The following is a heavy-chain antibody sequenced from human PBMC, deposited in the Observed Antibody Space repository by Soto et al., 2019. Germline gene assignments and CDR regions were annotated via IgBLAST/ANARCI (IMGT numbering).Heavy chain of an antibody. CDR3: ARLCSGGSCHSGY. CDR2: INPSGGST. V-gene: IGHV1-46*01. J-gene: IGHJ4*02. Sequence: QVQLVQSGAEVKKPGASVKVSSKASGYTFTSYYMHWVRQPPGQGLEWMGIINPSGGSTSYAQKFQGRVTMTRDTSASTVYMELSSLRSEDTAVYYCARLCSGGSCHSGYWGQGTLVTVSS. CDR1: GYTFTSYY. D-gene: IGHD2-15*01.